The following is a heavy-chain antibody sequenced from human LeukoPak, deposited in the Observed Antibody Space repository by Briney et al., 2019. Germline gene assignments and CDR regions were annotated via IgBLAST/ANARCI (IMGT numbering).Heavy chain of an antibody. J-gene: IGHJ6*03. V-gene: IGHV5-51*01. CDR1: GYSFTSYW. CDR2: IYPGDSDT. CDR3: XXXXXXSSSWYSDYYYMDV. Sequence: GESLKISCKGSGYSFTSYWIGWVRQMPGKGLEWMGIIYPGDSDTRYSPSFQGQVTISADKSISTAYLQWSSLKASDTAMYYCXXXXXXSSSWYSDYYYMDVWGKGTTVTVSS. D-gene: IGHD6-13*01.